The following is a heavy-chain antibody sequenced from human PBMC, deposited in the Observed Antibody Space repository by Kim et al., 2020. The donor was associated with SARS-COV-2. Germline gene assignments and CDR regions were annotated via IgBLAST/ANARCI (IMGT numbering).Heavy chain of an antibody. J-gene: IGHJ4*02. CDR1: GYTFNSYY. V-gene: IGHV1-46*02. Sequence: ASVKVSCKASGYTFNSYYMHWVRQAPGQGLEWMGIINPSGGSTSYAQKFQGRVTMTRDTSTSTVYMELSSLRSEDTAVYYCAGGELVEDYFDYWGQGTLVTVSS. CDR2: INPSGGST. D-gene: IGHD3-9*01. CDR3: AGGELVEDYFDY.